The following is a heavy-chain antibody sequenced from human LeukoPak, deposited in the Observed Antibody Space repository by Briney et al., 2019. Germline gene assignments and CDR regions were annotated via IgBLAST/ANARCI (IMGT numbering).Heavy chain of an antibody. V-gene: IGHV3-30*04. D-gene: IGHD1-26*01. CDR3: AKISGSYQGASVN. CDR2: ISYDGSYK. CDR1: KFTFSTYA. Sequence: PGRSLRLSCAASKFTFSTYAMHWVRQAPGKGLEWVSIISYDGSYKYYADSVKGRFTISRDNSKNTLFLQMNSLGAEDTAVYYCAKISGSYQGASVNWGQGTLVTVSS. J-gene: IGHJ4*02.